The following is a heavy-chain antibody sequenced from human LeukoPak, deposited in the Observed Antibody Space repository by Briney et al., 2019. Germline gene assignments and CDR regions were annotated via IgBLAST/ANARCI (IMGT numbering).Heavy chain of an antibody. Sequence: SETLSLTCTVSGGPVYSYYWSWIRQTAGKGLEWIGRLYPGVSTNYNPSLKSRVTMSVDTSKKQFALKLSAVTAADTAVYYCARLKFYDSTGYSPGHYMDVWGKGTTVTVSS. V-gene: IGHV4-4*07. CDR1: GGPVYSYY. D-gene: IGHD3-22*01. CDR2: LYPGVST. CDR3: ARLKFYDSTGYSPGHYMDV. J-gene: IGHJ6*03.